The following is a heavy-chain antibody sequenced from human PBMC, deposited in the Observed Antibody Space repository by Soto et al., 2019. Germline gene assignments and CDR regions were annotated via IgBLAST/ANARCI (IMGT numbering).Heavy chain of an antibody. V-gene: IGHV3-64D*08. D-gene: IGHD5-18*01. Sequence: GGSLRLSCSASGFTFSSYAMHWVRQAPGKGLKYVSAISSNGGSTYYADSVKGRFTISRDNSKNTLYLQMSSLRAEDTAVYYCVRLIQHTEKYHNWFDPWGQGTLVTVSS. J-gene: IGHJ5*02. CDR2: ISSNGGST. CDR1: GFTFSSYA. CDR3: VRLIQHTEKYHNWFDP.